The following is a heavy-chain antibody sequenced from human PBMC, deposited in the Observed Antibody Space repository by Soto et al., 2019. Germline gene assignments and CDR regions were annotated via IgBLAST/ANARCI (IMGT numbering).Heavy chain of an antibody. CDR3: ARERCSSTSCYGRGYYYYYMDV. CDR1: SGSISSSNW. J-gene: IGHJ6*03. V-gene: IGHV4-4*02. Sequence: QVQPQESGPGLVKPSGTLSLTCAVSSGSISSSNWWSWVRQPPGKGLEWIGEIYHSGSTNYNPSLKRRVTISVDKSKNQFSLKLSSVTAADTAVYYCARERCSSTSCYGRGYYYYYMDVWGKGTTVTVSS. CDR2: IYHSGST. D-gene: IGHD2-2*01.